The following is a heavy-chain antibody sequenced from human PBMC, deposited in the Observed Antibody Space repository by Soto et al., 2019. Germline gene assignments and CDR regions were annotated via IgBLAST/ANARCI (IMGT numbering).Heavy chain of an antibody. CDR2: ISAYNGNT. V-gene: IGHV1-18*04. D-gene: IGHD6-19*01. CDR1: GYTFTSYG. Sequence: AAVKVSCKASGYTFTSYGISWVRQAPGQGLEWMGWISAYNGNTNYAQKLQGRVTMTTDTSTSTAYMELRSLRSDDTAVYYCARAKFNSGWSLFDYWGQGTLVTVSS. CDR3: ARAKFNSGWSLFDY. J-gene: IGHJ4*02.